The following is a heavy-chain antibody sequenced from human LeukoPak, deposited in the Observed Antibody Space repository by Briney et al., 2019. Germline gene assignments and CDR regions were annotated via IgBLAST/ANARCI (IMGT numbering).Heavy chain of an antibody. J-gene: IGHJ4*02. V-gene: IGHV1-3*01. D-gene: IGHD3-10*01. CDR3: ARFLNYYGSGSYDY. CDR2: INAGNGNT. Sequence: ASVKVSCKACGYTFTNYDINWVRQAPGQRLEWMGWINAGNGNTKYSQKFQGRVTITRDTSASTAYVELSSLRSEDTAVYYCARFLNYYGSGSYDYWGQGTLVTVSS. CDR1: GYTFTNYD.